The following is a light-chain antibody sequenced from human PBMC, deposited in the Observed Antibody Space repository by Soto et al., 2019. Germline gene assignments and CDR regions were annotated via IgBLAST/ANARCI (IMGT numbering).Light chain of an antibody. Sequence: QSVLTQTPSASGTPGPSVTISCSGSNSNMGRNYVYWYQQVPGTAPKLLMYRNDVRPSGVPDRFTGSKSGTSASLAISGLRSEDEADYYCAVWDNSLNGVAFGGGTKLTVL. J-gene: IGLJ2*01. CDR3: AVWDNSLNGVA. CDR1: NSNMGRNY. CDR2: RND. V-gene: IGLV1-47*01.